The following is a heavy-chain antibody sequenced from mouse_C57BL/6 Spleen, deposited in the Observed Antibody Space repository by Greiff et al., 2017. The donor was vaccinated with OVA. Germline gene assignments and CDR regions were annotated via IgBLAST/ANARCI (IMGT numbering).Heavy chain of an antibody. CDR2: ISDGGSYT. V-gene: IGHV5-4*01. CDR1: GFTFSSYA. Sequence: EVQLQESGGGLVKPGGSLKLSCAASGFTFSSYAMSWVRQTPEKRLEWVATISDGGSYTYYPDNVKGRFTISRDNAKNNLYLQMSHLKSEDTAMYYCARDQYYGSSYYFDYWGQGTTLTVSS. D-gene: IGHD1-1*01. J-gene: IGHJ2*01. CDR3: ARDQYYGSSYYFDY.